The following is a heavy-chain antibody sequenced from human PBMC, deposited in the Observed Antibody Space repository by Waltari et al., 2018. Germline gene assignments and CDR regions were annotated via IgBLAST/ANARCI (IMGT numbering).Heavy chain of an antibody. CDR2: INSDGSTT. CDR3: ARAQLTMARNLDL. CDR1: GFTFSCYW. D-gene: IGHD3-10*01. J-gene: IGHJ2*01. Sequence: EVQLVESGGGLVQPGGSLGLSCVTSGFTFSCYWMHWVRQVPGKGLVWVSRINSDGSTTSYADSVKGRFTISRDNAKNTLYLQMNSLRADDTSVYYCARAQLTMARNLDLWGRGTLVTVSS. V-gene: IGHV3-74*01.